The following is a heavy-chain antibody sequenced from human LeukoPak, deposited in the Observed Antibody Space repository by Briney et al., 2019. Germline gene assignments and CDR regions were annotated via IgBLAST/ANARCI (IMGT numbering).Heavy chain of an antibody. V-gene: IGHV4-59*12. Sequence: SETLSLTCTVSGGSISSYYWSWIRQPPGKGLEWIGYIYYSGSTNYNPSLKSRVTISVDTSKNQFSLKLNSVTAADTAVYYCARGGARGIAAAGSLDYWGQGTLVTVSS. CDR3: ARGGARGIAAAGSLDY. CDR1: GGSISSYY. D-gene: IGHD6-13*01. J-gene: IGHJ4*02. CDR2: IYYSGST.